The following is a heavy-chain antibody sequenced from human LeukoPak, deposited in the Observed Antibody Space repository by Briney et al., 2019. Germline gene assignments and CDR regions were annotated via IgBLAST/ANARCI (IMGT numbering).Heavy chain of an antibody. CDR1: GFIFSNYY. Sequence: PGGSLRLSCAASGFIFSNYYMHWVRQAPGKGLVWVSRINSDGSGTAYADSVKGRFIISRDNAKNTLDLQTNSLRAEDTALYFCARVGGTSDFDYWGQGTLVTVSS. J-gene: IGHJ4*02. D-gene: IGHD3-3*01. CDR3: ARVGGTSDFDY. CDR2: INSDGSGT. V-gene: IGHV3-74*01.